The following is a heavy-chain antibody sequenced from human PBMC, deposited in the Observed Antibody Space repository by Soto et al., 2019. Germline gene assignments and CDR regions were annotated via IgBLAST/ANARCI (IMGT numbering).Heavy chain of an antibody. CDR1: GFTFSSYA. CDR2: ISGSGGST. Sequence: EVQLLESGGGLVQPGGSLRLSCAASGFTFSSYAMSWVRQAPGKGLEWVSAISGSGGSTYYADSVKGRFTISRDNSKNKLYLQMNSLRAEDTAVYYCAKLLAAAGTGDYWGQGTLVTVSS. J-gene: IGHJ4*02. V-gene: IGHV3-23*01. CDR3: AKLLAAAGTGDY. D-gene: IGHD6-13*01.